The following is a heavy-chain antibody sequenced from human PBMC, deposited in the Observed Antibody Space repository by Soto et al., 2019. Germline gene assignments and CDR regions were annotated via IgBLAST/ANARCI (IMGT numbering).Heavy chain of an antibody. CDR2: INSDGSST. J-gene: IGHJ3*02. Sequence: GGSLRLSCAASGFTFSSYAMSWVRQAPGKGLVWVSRINSDGSSTSYADSVKGRFTISRDNAKNTLYLQMNSLRAEDTAVYYCAREGYDYIWGSYRSFPQPFDIWGQGTMVTVSS. CDR3: AREGYDYIWGSYRSFPQPFDI. D-gene: IGHD3-16*02. V-gene: IGHV3-74*01. CDR1: GFTFSSYA.